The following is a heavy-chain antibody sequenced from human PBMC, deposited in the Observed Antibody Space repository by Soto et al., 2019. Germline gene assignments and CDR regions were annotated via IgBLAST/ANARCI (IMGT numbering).Heavy chain of an antibody. J-gene: IGHJ6*02. CDR3: ARGITFGGVLNGIDV. CDR1: GYTFSSYG. V-gene: IGHV1-18*01. D-gene: IGHD3-16*01. CDR2: IDTYNGKT. Sequence: AASVKVSCKASGYTFSSYGISWVRQAPGQGLEWMGWIDTYNGKTYYAQNLQGRVTMTTDTSTSTAYMELRSLRSDDTAVYYCARGITFGGVLNGIDVWGQGTTVTVSS.